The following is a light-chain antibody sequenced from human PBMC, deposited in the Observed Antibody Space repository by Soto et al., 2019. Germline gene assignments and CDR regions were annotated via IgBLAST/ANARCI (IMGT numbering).Light chain of an antibody. J-gene: IGKJ5*01. Sequence: DIQVTQSPPSMSASVGDRVTITCRASQDIGNWMTWYQQKPGKAPKLLIYSASTLVRGVPSRFSGSGSGTEFTLTISSLQAEDFLTYYCQQARSYPITFGQGTRLDIK. CDR2: SAS. CDR1: QDIGNW. CDR3: QQARSYPIT. V-gene: IGKV1-12*01.